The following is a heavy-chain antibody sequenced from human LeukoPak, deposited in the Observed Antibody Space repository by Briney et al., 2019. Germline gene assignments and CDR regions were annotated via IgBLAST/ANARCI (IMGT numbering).Heavy chain of an antibody. CDR1: GGSISEYY. J-gene: IGHJ4*02. V-gene: IGHV4-59*01. CDR2: IHYSGST. Sequence: ETLSLTCTVSGGSISEYYLSWIRQPPGKGLEWIGYIHYSGSTDYNPSLKSRVTISVDTSKNQFSLKLSSVTAADTAIYFCAGGRWLQLPGYWGQGTLVTVSS. CDR3: AGGRWLQLPGY. D-gene: IGHD5-24*01.